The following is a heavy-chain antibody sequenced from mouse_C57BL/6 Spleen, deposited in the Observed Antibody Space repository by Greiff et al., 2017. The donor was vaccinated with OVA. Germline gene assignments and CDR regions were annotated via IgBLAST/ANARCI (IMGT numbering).Heavy chain of an antibody. CDR1: GYTFTSYN. V-gene: IGHV1-12*01. D-gene: IGHD2-3*01. CDR3: ARLDDYYAYYFDY. CDR2: IYPGNGDT. Sequence: LQQSGAELVRPGASVKMSCKASGYTFTSYNMHWVKQTPRQGLEWIGAIYPGNGDTSYNQKFKGKATLTVDKSSSKAYMQLSSLTSEDSAVYFFARLDDYYAYYFDYWGQGTTLTVSS. J-gene: IGHJ2*01.